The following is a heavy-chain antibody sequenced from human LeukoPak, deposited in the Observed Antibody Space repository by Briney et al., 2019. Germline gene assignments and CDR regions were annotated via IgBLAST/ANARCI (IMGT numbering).Heavy chain of an antibody. CDR3: ARGRLGNVVVSVAVDY. V-gene: IGHV4-59*12. J-gene: IGHJ4*02. CDR2: IYYSGST. D-gene: IGHD2-2*01. Sequence: PSETLSLTCTVSGGSISGYYWSWIRQPPGKGLQFIGYIYYSGSTNYNPSLKSRVTISVDTSKNQFSLKLSSVTAADTAVYYCARGRLGNVVVSVAVDYWGQGTLVTVSS. CDR1: GGSISGYY.